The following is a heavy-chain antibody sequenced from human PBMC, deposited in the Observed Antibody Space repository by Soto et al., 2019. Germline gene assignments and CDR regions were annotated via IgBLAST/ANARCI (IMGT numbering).Heavy chain of an antibody. Sequence: GGSLRLSCAASGFTFSSYAMSWVRQAPGKGLEWVSAISGSGGSTYYADSVKGRFTISRDNSKNTLYLQMNSLRAEDTAVYYCPKDLYCSSTSCYTVVVYWGQGTLVTVSS. CDR1: GFTFSSYA. D-gene: IGHD2-2*02. V-gene: IGHV3-23*01. CDR3: PKDLYCSSTSCYTVVVY. J-gene: IGHJ4*02. CDR2: ISGSGGST.